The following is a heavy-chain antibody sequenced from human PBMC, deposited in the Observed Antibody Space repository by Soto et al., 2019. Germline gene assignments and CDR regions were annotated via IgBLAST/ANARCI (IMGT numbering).Heavy chain of an antibody. CDR2: ISSSSSTI. CDR1: GFTFSSYS. CDR3: ARGGVDYANAFDI. V-gene: IGHV3-48*01. Sequence: PGGSLRLSCAASGFTFSSYSMNWVRQAPGKGLEWVSYISSSSSTIYYADSVKGRFTISRDNAKNSLYLQMNSLRAEDTAVYYCARGGVDYANAFDIWGQGTIVTVSS. D-gene: IGHD4-17*01. J-gene: IGHJ3*02.